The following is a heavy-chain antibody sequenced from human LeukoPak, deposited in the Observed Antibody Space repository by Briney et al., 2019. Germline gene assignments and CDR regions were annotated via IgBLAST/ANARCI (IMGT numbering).Heavy chain of an antibody. CDR2: IGGSAGIT. Sequence: GGSLRLSCAASEFTFSSYAMSWVRQAPGKGLEWVSAIGGSAGITFYADSVKGRFTISRDNSKNTLYLQMNSLRAEDTAVYYCAKDGGFTLSSTSPKPFDCWGQGTLVTVSS. V-gene: IGHV3-23*01. J-gene: IGHJ4*02. CDR3: AKDGGFTLSSTSPKPFDC. D-gene: IGHD2-15*01. CDR1: EFTFSSYA.